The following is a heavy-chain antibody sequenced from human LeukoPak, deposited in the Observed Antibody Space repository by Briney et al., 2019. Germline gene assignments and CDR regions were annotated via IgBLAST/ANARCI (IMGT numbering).Heavy chain of an antibody. CDR1: GGSISSYY. CDR3: ARAPYNWNFLDY. J-gene: IGHJ4*02. V-gene: IGHV4-4*07. Sequence: SEILSLTCTVSGGSISSYYWSWIRQPAGKGLEWIGRIYTSGSTNYNPSLKSRVTMSVDRSKNQFSLKLSSVTAADTAVYYCARAPYNWNFLDYWGQGTLVTVSS. D-gene: IGHD1-7*01. CDR2: IYTSGST.